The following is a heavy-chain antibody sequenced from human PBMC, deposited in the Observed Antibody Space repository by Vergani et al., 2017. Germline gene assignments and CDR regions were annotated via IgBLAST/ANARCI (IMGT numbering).Heavy chain of an antibody. CDR1: GGSISSGSYY. CDR3: ARDHYYYYMDV. V-gene: IGHV4-61*02. Sequence: QVQLQESGPGLVKPSQTLSLTCTVSGGSISSGSYYWSWIRQPAGKGLEWIGRLYTSGSTNYNPSLKSRVTRSVDTSKNQFSLKLSSVTAADTAVYYCARDHYYYYMDVWGKGTTVTVSS. CDR2: LYTSGST. J-gene: IGHJ6*03.